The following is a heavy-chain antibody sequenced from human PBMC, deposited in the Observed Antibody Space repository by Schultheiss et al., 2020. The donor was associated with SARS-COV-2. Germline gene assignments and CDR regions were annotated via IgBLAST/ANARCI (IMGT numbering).Heavy chain of an antibody. Sequence: QTLSLTCTFSGFSLSTSEMCVSWIRQPPGKALEWLALIDWDDNKYYSTSLKTRLTISKDTSKNQVVLTMTNMDPVDTATYYCARTYRIAAAVYFDYWGQGTLVTVSS. CDR3: ARTYRIAAAVYFDY. CDR2: IDWDDNK. CDR1: GFSLSTSEMC. D-gene: IGHD6-13*01. J-gene: IGHJ4*02. V-gene: IGHV2-70*01.